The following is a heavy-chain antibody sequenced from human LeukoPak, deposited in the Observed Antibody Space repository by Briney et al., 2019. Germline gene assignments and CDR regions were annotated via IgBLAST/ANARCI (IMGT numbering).Heavy chain of an antibody. CDR2: INPNSGGT. CDR3: ASGPRRRPDITTVRRAELDSAY. V-gene: IGHV1-2*06. D-gene: IGHD3-10*01. J-gene: IGHJ4*02. CDR1: GYTFTGYY. Sequence: ASVKVSCKASGYTFTGYYMHWLRQAPGQGLEWMGRINPNSGGTNYAQKFQGRVTMTRDTSIITAYMELSRLRSDDAAVYYCASGPRRRPDITTVRRAELDSAYWGQGTLVTVSS.